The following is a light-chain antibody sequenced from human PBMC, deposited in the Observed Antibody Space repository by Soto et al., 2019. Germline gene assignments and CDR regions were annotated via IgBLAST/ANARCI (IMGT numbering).Light chain of an antibody. V-gene: IGLV1-44*01. CDR3: GAWDDSLYAVL. CDR2: NTS. Sequence: QSVLTQSPSASGTPGQRVTISCSGSSSSIGTNTVNWYQQLPGTAPKLLIYNTSQRPSGVPDRFSASKSGTSASLAISGLQSEDEADYYCGAWDDSLYAVLFGGGPKLTVL. J-gene: IGLJ2*01. CDR1: SSSIGTNT.